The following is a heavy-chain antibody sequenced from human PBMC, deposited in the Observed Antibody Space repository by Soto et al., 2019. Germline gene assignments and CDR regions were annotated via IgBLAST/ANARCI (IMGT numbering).Heavy chain of an antibody. D-gene: IGHD1-26*01. V-gene: IGHV3-30-3*01. Sequence: GGSLRLSCAASGFTFSSYAMHWVRQAPGKGLEWVAVISYDGSNKYYADSVKGRFTISRDNSKNTLYLQMNSLRAEDTAVYYCARDEIVGATTGGYWGQGTPVTVSS. CDR1: GFTFSSYA. J-gene: IGHJ4*02. CDR2: ISYDGSNK. CDR3: ARDEIVGATTGGY.